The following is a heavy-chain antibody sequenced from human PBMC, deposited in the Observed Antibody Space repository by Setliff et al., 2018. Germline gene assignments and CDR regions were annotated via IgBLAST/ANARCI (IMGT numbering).Heavy chain of an antibody. CDR3: AVNSGYDTSYARFDY. Sequence: SVKVSCKASGGTFSSYAVQWVRQARGQRLEWIGWIVVGSVSTNYAQKFQDRVIITGDMSTSTVYMELSSLRSEDTAVYYCAVNSGYDTSYARFDYWGQGTLVTVSS. J-gene: IGHJ4*02. CDR2: IVVGSVST. D-gene: IGHD5-12*01. V-gene: IGHV1-58*01. CDR1: GGTFSSYA.